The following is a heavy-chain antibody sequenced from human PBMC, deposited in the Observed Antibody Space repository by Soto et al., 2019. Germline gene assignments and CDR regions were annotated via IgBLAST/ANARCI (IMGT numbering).Heavy chain of an antibody. J-gene: IGHJ3*02. D-gene: IGHD3-10*01. Sequence: SETLSLTCAVYGGSFSGYYWTWIRQPPGTGLEWIGEINHSGSTNYNPSLKSRVTISVDTSKNQFSLKLSSVTAADTAVYYCARDMGSMVRGGVTWRRAFDIWGQGTMVT. CDR2: INHSGST. CDR3: ARDMGSMVRGGVTWRRAFDI. CDR1: GGSFSGYY. V-gene: IGHV4-34*01.